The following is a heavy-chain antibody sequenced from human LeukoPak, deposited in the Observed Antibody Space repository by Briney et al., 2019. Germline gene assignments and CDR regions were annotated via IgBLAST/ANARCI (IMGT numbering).Heavy chain of an antibody. CDR2: ISGSGDNT. CDR3: AKERSGWNFDY. Sequence: GGSLRLSCVVSGFTFSSYGMNWVRQAPGKGLEWVSLISGSGDNTLYADSVKGRFTISRDNSKNTLYLQMNSLRAEDTAVYYCAKERSGWNFDYWGQGTLVTVSS. D-gene: IGHD6-19*01. V-gene: IGHV3-23*01. J-gene: IGHJ4*02. CDR1: GFTFSSYG.